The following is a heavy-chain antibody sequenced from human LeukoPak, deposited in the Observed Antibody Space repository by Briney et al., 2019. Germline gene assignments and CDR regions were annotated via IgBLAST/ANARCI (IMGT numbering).Heavy chain of an antibody. Sequence: GGSLRLSCAASGFTFSSYGMHWVRQAPGKGLEWVAFIRYDGSNKYYADSVKGRFTISRDNSKNTLYLQMNSLRAEDTAVYYCAKDPPRLGSSSAGIDYWGQGTLVTVSS. V-gene: IGHV3-30*02. J-gene: IGHJ4*02. CDR2: IRYDGSNK. CDR3: AKDPPRLGSSSAGIDY. CDR1: GFTFSSYG. D-gene: IGHD6-6*01.